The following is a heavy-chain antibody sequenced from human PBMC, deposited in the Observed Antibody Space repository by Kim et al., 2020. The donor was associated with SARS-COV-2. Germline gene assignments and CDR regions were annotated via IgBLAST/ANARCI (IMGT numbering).Heavy chain of an antibody. V-gene: IGHV4-39*01. D-gene: IGHD1-26*01. CDR1: GGSISSSSYY. CDR3: ARLFGGATSYYYYGMDV. J-gene: IGHJ6*02. Sequence: SETLSLTCTVSGGSISSSSYYWGWIRQPPGKGLEWIGSIYYSGSTYYNPSLKSRVTISVDTSKNQFSLKLSSVTAADTAVYYCARLFGGATSYYYYGMDVWGQGTTVTVSS. CDR2: IYYSGST.